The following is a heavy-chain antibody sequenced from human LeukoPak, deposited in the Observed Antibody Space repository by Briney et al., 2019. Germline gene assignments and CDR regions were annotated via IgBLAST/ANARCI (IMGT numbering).Heavy chain of an antibody. CDR2: ISGSGGST. CDR1: GFTFSNYA. J-gene: IGHJ4*01. D-gene: IGHD1-1*01. V-gene: IGHV3-23*01. CDR3: AKVESGAQGYFDY. Sequence: GGSLRLSCAASGFTFSNYAMSWARQAPGKGLEWVSVISGSGGSTYYADSVKGRFTISRDNSKNTLYLQMNSLRAEDAAVYYCAKVESGAQGYFDYWGQGILVTVSS.